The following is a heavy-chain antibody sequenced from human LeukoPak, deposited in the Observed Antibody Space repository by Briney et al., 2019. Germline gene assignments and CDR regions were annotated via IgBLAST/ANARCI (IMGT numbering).Heavy chain of an antibody. CDR1: GFTFSSYA. J-gene: IGHJ3*02. V-gene: IGHV4-34*08. Sequence: PGGSLRLSCAASGFTFSSYAMSWVRQAPGKGLEWIGEINHSGSTNYNPSLKSRVTISVDTSKNQFSLKLSSVTAADTAVYYCAGSGSGSFGLRRRSGAFDIWGQGTMVTVSS. CDR3: AGSGSGSFGLRRRSGAFDI. D-gene: IGHD3-10*01. CDR2: INHSGST.